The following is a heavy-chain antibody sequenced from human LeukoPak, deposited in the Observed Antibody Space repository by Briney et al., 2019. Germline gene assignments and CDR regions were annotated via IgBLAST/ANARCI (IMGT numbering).Heavy chain of an antibody. CDR2: IYTSGST. CDR1: GGSISSYY. J-gene: IGHJ6*03. Sequence: SETLSLTCTVSGGSISSYYWSWIRQPAGKGLEWIGHIYTSGSTNYNPSLKSRVTMSVDTSKNQFSLKLSSVTAADAAVYYCARDGPRDIVVVPAAIDYYYYMDVWGKGTTVTVSS. CDR3: ARDGPRDIVVVPAAIDYYYYMDV. D-gene: IGHD2-2*01. V-gene: IGHV4-4*07.